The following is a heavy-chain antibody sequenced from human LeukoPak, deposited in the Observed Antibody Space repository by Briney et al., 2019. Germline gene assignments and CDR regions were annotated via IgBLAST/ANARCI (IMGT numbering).Heavy chain of an antibody. CDR3: ARFPFTIFGVVINFHFDY. CDR2: ISAYNGNT. D-gene: IGHD3-3*01. J-gene: IGHJ4*02. V-gene: IGHV1-18*01. CDR1: GYTFTSYG. Sequence: ASVKVSCKASGYTFTSYGISWVRQAPGQGLEWMGWISAYNGNTNYAQKLQGRVTMTIDTSTSTAYMELRSLRSDDTAVYYCARFPFTIFGVVINFHFDYWGQGTLVTVSS.